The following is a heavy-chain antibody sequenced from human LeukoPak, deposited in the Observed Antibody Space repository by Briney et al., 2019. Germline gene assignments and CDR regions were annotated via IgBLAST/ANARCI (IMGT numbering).Heavy chain of an antibody. V-gene: IGHV4-34*01. Sequence: SETLSLTCAGYGGSFSSYFWTWIRQTPGKGLEWIGEINHSGTTNYNPSLKSRVTISVDTSKNQFSLKLSSVTAADTAVYYCARQNPVRSVVPAPKVYYYYMDVWGKGTTVTISS. CDR1: GGSFSSYF. CDR2: INHSGTT. J-gene: IGHJ6*03. D-gene: IGHD2-2*01. CDR3: ARQNPVRSVVPAPKVYYYYMDV.